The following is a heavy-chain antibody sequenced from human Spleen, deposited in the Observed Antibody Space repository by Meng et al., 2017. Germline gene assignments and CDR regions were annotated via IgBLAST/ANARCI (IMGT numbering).Heavy chain of an antibody. J-gene: IGHJ4*02. D-gene: IGHD3-10*01. CDR3: ARAVSMVRGVIIGY. Sequence: AQLVQWGAAGKKSGSAVKVSCNASGYTVTSYDINWVRQATGQGLEWMGWMNPNSGNTGYAQKFQGRVTMTRNTSISTAYMELSSLRSEDTAVYYCARAVSMVRGVIIGYWGQGTLVTVSS. CDR1: GYTVTSYD. V-gene: IGHV1-8*01. CDR2: MNPNSGNT.